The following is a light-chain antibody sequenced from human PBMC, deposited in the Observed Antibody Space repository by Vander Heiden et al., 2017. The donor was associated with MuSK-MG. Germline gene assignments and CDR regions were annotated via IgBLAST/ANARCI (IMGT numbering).Light chain of an antibody. CDR3: QQECSSPRT. V-gene: IGKV3-20*01. Sequence: RLLIYGASSRATGVPDRFSGSGSVTDFTLTISRREPEDFAVYYCQQECSSPRTFGQGTKVEIK. CDR2: GAS. J-gene: IGKJ1*01.